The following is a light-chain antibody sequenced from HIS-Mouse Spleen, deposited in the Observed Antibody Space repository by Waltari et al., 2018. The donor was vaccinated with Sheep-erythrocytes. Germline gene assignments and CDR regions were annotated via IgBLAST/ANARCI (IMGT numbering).Light chain of an antibody. Sequence: SYELTQPPSVSVSPGQTASTTSSGAKFGDKYACWYQQKPGQSPVLVIYQDSKRTSGTPERVSGSNSGNTATLTISGTQAMDEADYYCQAWDSSTVVFGGGTKLTVL. CDR2: QDS. J-gene: IGLJ2*01. CDR3: QAWDSSTVV. V-gene: IGLV3-1*01. CDR1: KFGDKY.